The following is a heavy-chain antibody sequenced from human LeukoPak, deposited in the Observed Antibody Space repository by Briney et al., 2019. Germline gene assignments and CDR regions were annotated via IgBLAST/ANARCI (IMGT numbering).Heavy chain of an antibody. CDR2: IYYSGST. Sequence: SETLSLTCTVSGYSISSSYYWGWIRQPPGKGLEWIGSIYYSGSTYYNPSLKSRVTISVDTSKNQFSLKLSSVTAADTAVYYCASGIAVAGTYYWGQGTLVTVSS. CDR1: GYSISSSYY. J-gene: IGHJ4*02. V-gene: IGHV4-38-2*02. D-gene: IGHD6-19*01. CDR3: ASGIAVAGTYY.